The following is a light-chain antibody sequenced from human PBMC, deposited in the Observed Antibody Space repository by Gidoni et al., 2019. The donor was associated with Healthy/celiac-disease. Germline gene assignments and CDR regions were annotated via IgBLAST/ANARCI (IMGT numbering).Light chain of an antibody. CDR1: QSISSY. Sequence: DIQLTQSPSSLSASVGDRVTITCRASQSISSYLNWYQQKPGKAPKLLIYAASSLQSWVPSRFSGSGAWTDFTLTIRSLQPEDFATYSCQQSYSTLRTFGQGTTVEIK. CDR3: QQSYSTLRT. J-gene: IGKJ1*01. CDR2: AAS. V-gene: IGKV1-39*01.